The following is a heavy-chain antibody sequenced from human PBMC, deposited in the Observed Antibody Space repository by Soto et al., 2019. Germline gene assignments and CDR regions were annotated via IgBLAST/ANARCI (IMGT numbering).Heavy chain of an antibody. CDR1: GFTFSNAW. CDR2: IRSKTDGGTT. CDR3: TTGPYYFDNRGYYFAFEI. J-gene: IGHJ3*02. D-gene: IGHD3-22*01. V-gene: IGHV3-15*07. Sequence: PGGSLRLSCAASGFTFSNAWMNWVRQTPGKGLEWVGRIRSKTDGGTTDYAAPVKGRFTISRDDSENTLYLQMNSLKTEDTAVYYCTTGPYYFDNRGYYFAFEIWGQGTMVT.